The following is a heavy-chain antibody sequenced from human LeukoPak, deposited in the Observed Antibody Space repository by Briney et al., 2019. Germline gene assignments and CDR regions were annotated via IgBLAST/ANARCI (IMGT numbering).Heavy chain of an antibody. J-gene: IGHJ4*02. CDR3: AKDARGSEGF. V-gene: IGHV3-23*01. Sequence: TGGSLRLSCTASGFTFSTYATSWVRQAPGKGLEWVSAVSSGASSTYYADSVRGRFTISRDNSKNTLYLQMNSLSADDTAVYYCAKDARGSEGFWGQGTLVTVSS. D-gene: IGHD3-10*01. CDR1: GFTFSTYA. CDR2: VSSGASST.